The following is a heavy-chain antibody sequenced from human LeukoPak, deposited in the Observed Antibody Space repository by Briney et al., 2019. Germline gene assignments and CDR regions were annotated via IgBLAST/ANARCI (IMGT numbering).Heavy chain of an antibody. D-gene: IGHD3-16*01. CDR3: ADTGGFDNWFDP. CDR1: GGSISSSSYY. CDR2: IYYSGST. J-gene: IGHJ5*02. V-gene: IGHV4-39*07. Sequence: ASETLSLTCTVSGGSISSSSYYWGWIRQPPGKGLEWIGSIYYSGSTYYNPSLKSRVTISVDTSKNQFSLKLSSVTAADTAVYYCADTGGFDNWFDPWGQGTLVTVSS.